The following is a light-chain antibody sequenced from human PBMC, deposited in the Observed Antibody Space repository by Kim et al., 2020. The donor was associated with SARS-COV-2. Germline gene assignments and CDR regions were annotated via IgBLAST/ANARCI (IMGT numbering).Light chain of an antibody. CDR2: GAS. CDR1: QSINSY. CDR3: QQSYSTLT. J-gene: IGKJ4*01. V-gene: IGKV1-39*01. Sequence: PASVGDRVTITCRASQSINSYLKWYQEKPGKAPKLLIYGASTLQSGVPSRFRGSESGTDLTLTISSLQPEDFATYYCQQSYSTLTFGGGTKVDIK.